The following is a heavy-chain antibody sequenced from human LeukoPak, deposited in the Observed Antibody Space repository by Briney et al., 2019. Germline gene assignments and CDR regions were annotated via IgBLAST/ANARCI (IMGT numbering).Heavy chain of an antibody. J-gene: IGHJ2*01. V-gene: IGHV4-61*01. CDR1: GGSVSSGSYY. Sequence: KASETLSLTCTVSGGSVSSGSYYWSWIRQPPGKGLEWIGYIYYSGSTNYNPSLKSRVTISVDTSKNQFSLKLSSVTAADTAVYYCARGRALPTLSIVGAPKKYFDLWGRGTLVTVSS. D-gene: IGHD1-26*01. CDR3: ARGRALPTLSIVGAPKKYFDL. CDR2: IYYSGST.